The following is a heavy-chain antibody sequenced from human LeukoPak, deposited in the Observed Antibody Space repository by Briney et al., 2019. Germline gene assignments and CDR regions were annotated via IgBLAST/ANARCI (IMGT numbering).Heavy chain of an antibody. D-gene: IGHD6-19*01. V-gene: IGHV4-61*01. J-gene: IGHJ4*02. CDR1: GGSISSSSYY. Sequence: SSETLSLTCTVSGGSISSSSYYWSWIRQPPGKGLEWIGYIYYSGSTNYNPSLKSRVTISVDTSKNQFSLKLSSVTAADTAVYYCARFTSGWYGQTDWGQGTLDTVSS. CDR2: IYYSGST. CDR3: ARFTSGWYGQTD.